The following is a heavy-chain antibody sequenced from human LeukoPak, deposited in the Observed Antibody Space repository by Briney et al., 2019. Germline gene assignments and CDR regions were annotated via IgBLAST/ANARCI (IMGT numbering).Heavy chain of an antibody. V-gene: IGHV3-30*02. Sequence: PGGSLTLSCAASGVTFSSYDMHWVRQPPGKGLEWVAFIRYDGSNKYYADSVKGRFTISRDNSKNPLYLQMNSLRAEDTAVYYCAKDREYSSSPIDYWGQGTLVTVSS. D-gene: IGHD6-6*01. CDR1: GVTFSSYD. CDR3: AKDREYSSSPIDY. CDR2: IRYDGSNK. J-gene: IGHJ4*02.